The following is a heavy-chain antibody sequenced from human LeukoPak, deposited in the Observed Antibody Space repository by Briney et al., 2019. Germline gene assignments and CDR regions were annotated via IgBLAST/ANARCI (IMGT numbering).Heavy chain of an antibody. CDR1: GGSFSGYY. CDR3: ARWKKYQRYYYYGMDV. V-gene: IGHV4-34*01. J-gene: IGHJ6*02. Sequence: SETLSLTCAVYGGSFSGYYWSWIRQPPGKGLEWIGEINHSGSTNYNPSLKSRVTISVDTSKNQFSLKLSSVTAADTAVYCCARWKKYQRYYYYGMDVWGQGTTVTVSS. CDR2: INHSGST. D-gene: IGHD2-2*01.